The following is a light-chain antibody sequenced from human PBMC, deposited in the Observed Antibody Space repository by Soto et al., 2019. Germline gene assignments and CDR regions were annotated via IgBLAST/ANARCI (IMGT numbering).Light chain of an antibody. V-gene: IGLV2-14*01. CDR2: DVS. J-gene: IGLJ2*01. Sequence: QSVLTQPASVSGSPGQSITISCTGTSSDVGGYNSVSWYQQHPGKAPQLMIYDVSNRPSGVSNRFSGSKSGNTASLTISGLQAEDEADYYCSAYSSSSTLVVFGGGTQLTVL. CDR1: SSDVGGYNS. CDR3: SAYSSSSTLVV.